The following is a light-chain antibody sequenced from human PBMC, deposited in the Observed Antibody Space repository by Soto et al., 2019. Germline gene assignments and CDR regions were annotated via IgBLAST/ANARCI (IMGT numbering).Light chain of an antibody. CDR1: SSNIGSNL. Sequence: QSVLTQPPSASGTPGQRVTISCSGSSSNIGSNLVYWYQQVPGTAPKLLIYRNNQRPSGVPDRFSGSKSGTSASLAISGLRSEDEADYYCAAWDDSRLWVFGGGTKLTVL. CDR3: AAWDDSRLWV. V-gene: IGLV1-47*01. CDR2: RNN. J-gene: IGLJ3*02.